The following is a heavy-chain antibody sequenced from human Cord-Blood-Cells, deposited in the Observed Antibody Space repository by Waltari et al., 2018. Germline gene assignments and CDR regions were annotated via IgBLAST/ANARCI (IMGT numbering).Heavy chain of an antibody. CDR3: ARVSGSYYGAFDI. Sequence: EVQLVESGGGLVQPGGSRRLACAASGFTFSSSWMSWVRPAPGKGLEWVANIKQDGSEKYYVDSVKGRFTISRDNAKNSLYLQMNSLRAEDTAVYYCARVSGSYYGAFDIWGQGTMVTVSS. J-gene: IGHJ3*02. D-gene: IGHD1-26*01. CDR2: IKQDGSEK. CDR1: GFTFSSSW. V-gene: IGHV3-7*04.